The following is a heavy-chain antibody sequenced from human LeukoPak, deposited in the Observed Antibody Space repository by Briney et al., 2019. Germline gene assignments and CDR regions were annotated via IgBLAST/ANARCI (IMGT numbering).Heavy chain of an antibody. D-gene: IGHD6-13*01. Sequence: SVKVSFKASGGTFSSYAISWVRPAPGQGLEWMGRIIPILGIANYAQKFQGRVTITADKSTSTAYMELSSLRSEDTAVYYCASTPRRAAAGTGYGGQGTLVTVSS. J-gene: IGHJ4*02. CDR1: GGTFSSYA. CDR2: IIPILGIA. CDR3: ASTPRRAAAGTGY. V-gene: IGHV1-69*04.